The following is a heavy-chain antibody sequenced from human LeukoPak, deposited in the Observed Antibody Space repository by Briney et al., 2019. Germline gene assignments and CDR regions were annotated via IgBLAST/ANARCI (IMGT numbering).Heavy chain of an antibody. Sequence: GGSLRLSCAASGFTFSNYWMSWVRQAPGKGLEWVANIKQDGSEKYYVDSVKGRFTISRDNAKNSLYLQMNSLRAEDTAVYYCARSGTNYYYYYMDVWGKGTTVTVSS. CDR2: IKQDGSEK. V-gene: IGHV3-7*03. CDR3: ARSGTNYYYYYMDV. CDR1: GFTFSNYW. J-gene: IGHJ6*03. D-gene: IGHD1-26*01.